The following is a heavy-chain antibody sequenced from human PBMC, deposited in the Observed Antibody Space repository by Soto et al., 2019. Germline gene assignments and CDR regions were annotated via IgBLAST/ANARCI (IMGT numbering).Heavy chain of an antibody. CDR3: AGRVVPAAPTRFYYYYGMDV. Sequence: ASVKVSCKASGYTFTSYGISWVRQAPGQGLEWMGWISAYNGNTNYAQKLQGRVTMTTDTSTSTAYMELRSLRSDDTAVYYCAGRVVPAAPTRFYYYYGMDVWGQGTTVTVSS. CDR1: GYTFTSYG. J-gene: IGHJ6*02. V-gene: IGHV1-18*01. D-gene: IGHD2-2*01. CDR2: ISAYNGNT.